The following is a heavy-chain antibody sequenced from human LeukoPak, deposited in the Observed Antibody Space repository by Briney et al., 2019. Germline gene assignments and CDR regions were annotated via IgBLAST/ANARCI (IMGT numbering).Heavy chain of an antibody. CDR3: AKDLHSSGYYFWYFDY. CDR2: ISYDGSNK. Sequence: GRSLRLSCAASGFTFSSYAMHWVRQAPGKGLEWVAVISYDGSNKYYADSVKGRFTNSRDNSKNTLYLQMNSPRAEDTAVYYCAKDLHSSGYYFWYFDYWGRGTLVTVSS. V-gene: IGHV3-30-3*01. CDR1: GFTFSSYA. D-gene: IGHD3-22*01. J-gene: IGHJ4*02.